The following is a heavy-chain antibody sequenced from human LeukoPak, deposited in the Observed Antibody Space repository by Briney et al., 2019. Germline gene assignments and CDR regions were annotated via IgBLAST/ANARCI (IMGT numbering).Heavy chain of an antibody. CDR1: GYTFTSYD. D-gene: IGHD5-12*01. J-gene: IGHJ4*02. V-gene: IGHV1-2*02. CDR3: ARLYSGYEGFDY. CDR2: MNPNSGGT. Sequence: ASVKVSCKASGYTFTSYDINWVRQATGQGLEGMGWMNPNSGGTNYAQKFQGRVTMTRDTSISTAYMELSRLRSDDTAVYYCARLYSGYEGFDYWGQGTLVTVSS.